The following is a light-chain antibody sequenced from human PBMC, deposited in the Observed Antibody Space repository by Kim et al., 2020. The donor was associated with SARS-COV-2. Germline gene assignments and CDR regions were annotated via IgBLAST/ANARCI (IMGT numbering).Light chain of an antibody. J-gene: IGKJ5*01. CDR3: QQYDNCPLT. V-gene: IGKV1-5*03. CDR2: KTS. Sequence: DIQMTQSPSTLSASVGDRVTITCRASQSFSSWLAWYQQKPGKVPKLLIYKTSILESGVPSRFSGSGSGTEFTLTISSLQPEDVATYYCQQYDNCPLTFGQGTRLEIK. CDR1: QSFSSW.